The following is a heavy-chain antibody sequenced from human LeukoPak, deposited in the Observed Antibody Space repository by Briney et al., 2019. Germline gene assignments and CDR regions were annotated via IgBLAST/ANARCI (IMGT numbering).Heavy chain of an antibody. CDR1: GGSFSGYY. Sequence: SETLSLTCAVYGGSFSGYYWTWIRQPAGKGLEWIGRIHTSGTTNYNPSLKSRVTMSIGTSKNQFSLNMTSVTAADTAVYYCAREGGQERYFDYWGQGTLVTVSS. V-gene: IGHV4-4*07. J-gene: IGHJ4*02. CDR3: AREGGQERYFDY. CDR2: IHTSGTT.